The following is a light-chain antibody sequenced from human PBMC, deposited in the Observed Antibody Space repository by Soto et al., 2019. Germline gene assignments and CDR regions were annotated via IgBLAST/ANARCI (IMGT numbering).Light chain of an antibody. V-gene: IGKV1-33*01. CDR3: QPYDALRIT. CDR2: DAS. Sequence: DIQMTXXPSSLSASVVDRVTXTCQASQDINNYLNWYQHKPGEAPKLLIYDASNLEIGVSSRFSGSGSGTDFTFTINNLQPEDIATYYCQPYDALRITFGQGTRLEIK. J-gene: IGKJ5*01. CDR1: QDINNY.